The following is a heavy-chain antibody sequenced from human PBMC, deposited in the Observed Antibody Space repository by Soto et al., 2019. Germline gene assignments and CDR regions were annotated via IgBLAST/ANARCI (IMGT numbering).Heavy chain of an antibody. CDR1: GGTFSSYT. CDR3: ARDLTTVVTAGYYGMDV. J-gene: IGHJ6*02. V-gene: IGHV1-69*04. CDR2: IIPILGIA. Sequence: SVKVSCKASGGTFSSYTISWVRQAPGQGLEWMGRIIPILGIANYAQKFQGRVTITADKSTSTAYMELSSLRSEDTAVYYCARDLTTVVTAGYYGMDVWGQGTTVTVSS. D-gene: IGHD4-17*01.